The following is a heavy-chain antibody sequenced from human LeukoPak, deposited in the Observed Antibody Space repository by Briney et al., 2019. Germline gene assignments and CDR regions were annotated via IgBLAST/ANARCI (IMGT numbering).Heavy chain of an antibody. CDR3: ARLRFDFWSGYTHPYFDY. V-gene: IGHV4-39*01. CDR1: GGSISSSSYS. CDR2: IYYSGTT. Sequence: PSETLSLTCTVSGGSISSSSYSWGWIRQPPRKGLEWIWSIYYSGTTYYNPSLKSRVTISVDTSKVQFSLKLSSVAATDTAVYFCARLRFDFWSGYTHPYFDYWGQGTLVTVSS. D-gene: IGHD3-3*01. J-gene: IGHJ4*02.